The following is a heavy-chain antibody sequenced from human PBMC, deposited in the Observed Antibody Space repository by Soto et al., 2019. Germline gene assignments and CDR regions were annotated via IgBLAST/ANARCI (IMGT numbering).Heavy chain of an antibody. V-gene: IGHV4-4*02. CDR3: ASRTYAMDV. CDR1: GGSISSSNW. CDR2: IFHNGNT. Sequence: QVQLQESGPGLVKPSGTLSLTCAVSGGSISSSNWWSWVRQPPGKGLEWIGEIFHNGNTYSNPSLTGRVTMSVDKSKNQFSLTLNSVTAAAPAVYYCASRTYAMDVWGQGTTVTVSS. J-gene: IGHJ6*02.